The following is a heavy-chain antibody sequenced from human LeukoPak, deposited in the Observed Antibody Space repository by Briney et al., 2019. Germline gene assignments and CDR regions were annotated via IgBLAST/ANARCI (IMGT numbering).Heavy chain of an antibody. CDR2: IYYSGST. D-gene: IGHD3-22*01. J-gene: IGHJ6*02. CDR1: GGSISSYY. CDR3: ARDGPRYYDGYYGMDV. V-gene: IGHV4-59*01. Sequence: SETLSLTCTVSGGSISSYYWSWIRQPPGKGLEWIGYIYYSGSTNYNPSLKSRVTISVDTSKNQFSLKLSSVTAADTAVYYCARDGPRYYDGYYGMDVWGQGTTVTVSS.